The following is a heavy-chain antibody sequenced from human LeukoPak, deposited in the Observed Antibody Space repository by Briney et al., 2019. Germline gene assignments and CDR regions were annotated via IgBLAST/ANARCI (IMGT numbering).Heavy chain of an antibody. CDR1: GGSISSYY. Sequence: SETLSLTCTVSGGSISSYYWSWIRQPPGKGLEWIGYIYYSGGTNYNPSLKRRVTISVDTSKNQFSLKLSSVTAADTAVYYCAREGGSSWSLDSWGQGTLVTVSS. CDR2: IYYSGGT. V-gene: IGHV4-59*01. CDR3: AREGGSSWSLDS. D-gene: IGHD6-13*01. J-gene: IGHJ4*02.